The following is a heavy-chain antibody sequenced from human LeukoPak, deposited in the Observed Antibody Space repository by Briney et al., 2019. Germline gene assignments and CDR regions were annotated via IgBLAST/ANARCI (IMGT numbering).Heavy chain of an antibody. D-gene: IGHD3-16*02. CDR1: GFTFSSYS. J-gene: IGHJ4*02. V-gene: IGHV3-21*01. Sequence: GGSLRLSCAASGFTFSSYSMNWVRQAPGKGLEWVSSISSSSSYIYYADSVKGRFTISRDNAKNSRYLQMNSLRAEDTAVYYCARPRDYDYVWGSYRYTYYFDYWGQGTLVTVSS. CDR3: ARPRDYDYVWGSYRYTYYFDY. CDR2: ISSSSSYI.